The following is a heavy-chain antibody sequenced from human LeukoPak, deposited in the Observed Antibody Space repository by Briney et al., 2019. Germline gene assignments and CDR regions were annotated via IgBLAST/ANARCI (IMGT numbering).Heavy chain of an antibody. Sequence: GGSLRLSCAASGFTFSSYWMSWVRQAPGKGLEGVANIKQDGSEKYYVDSVKGRFTISRDNAKNSLYLQMNSLRAEDTAVYYCARGDRRGAAYAFDIWGQGTMVTVSS. CDR3: ARGDRRGAAYAFDI. J-gene: IGHJ3*02. V-gene: IGHV3-7*01. CDR2: IKQDGSEK. D-gene: IGHD6-13*01. CDR1: GFTFSSYW.